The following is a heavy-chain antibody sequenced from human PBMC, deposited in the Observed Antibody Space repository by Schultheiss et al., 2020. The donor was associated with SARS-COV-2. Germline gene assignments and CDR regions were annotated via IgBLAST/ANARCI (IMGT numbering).Heavy chain of an antibody. V-gene: IGHV4-31*03. J-gene: IGHJ2*01. CDR1: GGSISSGGYY. D-gene: IGHD5-24*01. Sequence: SETLSLTCTVSGGSISSGGYYWNWIRQHPGKGLEWIGYICYSGSTYYNPSLKSRVTISVDTSKKQFSLKLSSVTAADTAVYYCARAQGRWLQSSRYWYFDLWGRGTLVTVSS. CDR3: ARAQGRWLQSSRYWYFDL. CDR2: ICYSGST.